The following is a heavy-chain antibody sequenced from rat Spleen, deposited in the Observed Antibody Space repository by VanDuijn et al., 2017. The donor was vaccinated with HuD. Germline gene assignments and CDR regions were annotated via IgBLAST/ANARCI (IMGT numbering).Heavy chain of an antibody. D-gene: IGHD1-1*01. J-gene: IGHJ2*01. Sequence: EVQLVESGGGLVQPGRSLKLSCVASGFTFSDYYMAWVRQAPKKGLEWVASISYEGSSTYYGDSVKGRVTISRDNAKSTLYLQMYGLRSEDTATYYCTRGGYYRCWGQGVMVTVSS. CDR1: GFTFSDYY. CDR3: TRGGYYRC. V-gene: IGHV5-22*01. CDR2: ISYEGSST.